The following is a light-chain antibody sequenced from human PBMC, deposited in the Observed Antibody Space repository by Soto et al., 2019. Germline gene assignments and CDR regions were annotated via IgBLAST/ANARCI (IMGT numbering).Light chain of an antibody. CDR3: QQDNSFPLT. J-gene: IGKJ4*01. V-gene: IGKV3-15*01. Sequence: EVVLSLSPGTLSLPPGEGATLSCRASQSVSSNLAWYQQKPGQAPRLLIYGASTRATGIPARFSGSGSGTEFTLTISSLQPEDAATYYCQQDNSFPLTFGGGTKVDIK. CDR2: GAS. CDR1: QSVSSN.